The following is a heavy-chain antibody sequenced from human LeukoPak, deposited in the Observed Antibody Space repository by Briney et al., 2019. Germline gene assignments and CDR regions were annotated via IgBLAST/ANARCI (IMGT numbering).Heavy chain of an antibody. V-gene: IGHV1-2*02. Sequence: ASVKVSCKASGYTVTGYDMHWVRQAPGQGLEWMGWINPNSGGTNYAQKFQGRVTMTRDRSISTAYMELSRLTSDDTAVYYCARASFWESPINWFAPWGQGTLVTVSS. J-gene: IGHJ5*02. CDR2: INPNSGGT. CDR1: GYTVTGYD. D-gene: IGHD3-16*01. CDR3: ARASFWESPINWFAP.